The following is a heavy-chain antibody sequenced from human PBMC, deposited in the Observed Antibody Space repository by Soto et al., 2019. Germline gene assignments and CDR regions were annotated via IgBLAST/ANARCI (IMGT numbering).Heavy chain of an antibody. D-gene: IGHD3-10*01. CDR1: GGSISSYY. Sequence: SETLSLTCTASGGSISSYYWSWVRQPPGKGLEWIGEIYHSGSTNYNPSLKSRVTISVDKSKNQFSLKLSSVTAADTAVYYCARRTGFGELHYWGQGTLVTVSS. V-gene: IGHV4-59*12. J-gene: IGHJ4*02. CDR3: ARRTGFGELHY. CDR2: IYHSGST.